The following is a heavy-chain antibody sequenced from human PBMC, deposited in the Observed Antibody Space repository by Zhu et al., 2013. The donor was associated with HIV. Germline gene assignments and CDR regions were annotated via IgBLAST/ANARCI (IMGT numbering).Heavy chain of an antibody. CDR2: FDPEDGET. V-gene: IGHV1-24*01. Sequence: QVQLVQSGAEVEKPGASVKVSCKVSGYTLTELSMHWVRQAPGKGLEWMGGFDPEDGETIYAQKFQGRVTMTEDTSTDTAYMELSSLRSEDTAVYYCATGFRRQQLAFYYFDYWGQGTLVTVSS. CDR1: GYTLTELS. J-gene: IGHJ4*02. CDR3: ATGFRRQQLAFYYFDY. D-gene: IGHD6-13*01.